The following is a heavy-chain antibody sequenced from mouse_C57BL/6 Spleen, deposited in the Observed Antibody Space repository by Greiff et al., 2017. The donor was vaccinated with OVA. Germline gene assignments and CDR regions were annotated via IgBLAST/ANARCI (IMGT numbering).Heavy chain of an antibody. D-gene: IGHD2-4*01. J-gene: IGHJ2*01. CDR2: IWGDGST. V-gene: IGHV2-3*01. CDR1: GFSLTSYG. Sequence: QVQLQQSGPGLVAPSQSLSITCTVSGFSLTSYGVSWVRQPPGKGLEWLGVIWGDGSTNYHSALISKLSISKDNSKSKVFLKLNSMQTDDTATYYFAKTEYDYGDFDYWGQGTTLTVSS. CDR3: AKTEYDYGDFDY.